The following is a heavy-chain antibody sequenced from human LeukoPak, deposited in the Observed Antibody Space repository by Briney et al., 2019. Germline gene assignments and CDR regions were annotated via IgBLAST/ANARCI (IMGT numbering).Heavy chain of an antibody. Sequence: ASVKVSCKASGYTFTGYYMHWVRQAPGQGLEWMGWINPNSGGTNYAQKFQGRVTMTRDTSISTAYMELSRLRSDDTAVYYCARIRSYYDSSGYSPYWGQGTPVTVSS. CDR2: INPNSGGT. D-gene: IGHD3-22*01. CDR3: ARIRSYYDSSGYSPY. J-gene: IGHJ4*02. CDR1: GYTFTGYY. V-gene: IGHV1-2*02.